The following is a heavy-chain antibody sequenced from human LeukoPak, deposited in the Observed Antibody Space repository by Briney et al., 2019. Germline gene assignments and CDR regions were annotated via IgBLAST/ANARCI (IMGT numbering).Heavy chain of an antibody. CDR3: ARGRYSGSYHYWYFDL. Sequence: GASVKVSCKASGGTFSSYAISWVRQAPGRGLEWMGRIIPILGIANYAQKFQGRVTITADKSTSTAYMELSSLRSEDTAVYYCARGRYSGSYHYWYFDLWGRGTLVTVSS. V-gene: IGHV1-69*04. CDR2: IIPILGIA. CDR1: GGTFSSYA. J-gene: IGHJ2*01. D-gene: IGHD1-26*01.